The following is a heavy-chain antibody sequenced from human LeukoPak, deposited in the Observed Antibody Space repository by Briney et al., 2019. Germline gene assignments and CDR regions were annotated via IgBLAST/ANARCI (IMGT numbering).Heavy chain of an antibody. J-gene: IGHJ4*02. CDR1: GGSISSRY. CDR2: IYYSGST. CDR3: ARGGSYVDY. V-gene: IGHV4-59*11. D-gene: IGHD1-26*01. Sequence: SETLSLTCTVSGGSISSRYWTWIRQSPGKGLEWIGYIYYSGSTNYNPSLKSRVTISVATSKNQFSLKLSSVTAADTAVYYCARGGSYVDYWGQGTLVTVSS.